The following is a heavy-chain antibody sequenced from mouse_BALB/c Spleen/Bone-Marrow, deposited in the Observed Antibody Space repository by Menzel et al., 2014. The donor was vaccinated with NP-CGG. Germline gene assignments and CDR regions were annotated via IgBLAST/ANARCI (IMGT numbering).Heavy chain of an antibody. CDR1: GFSFNSYG. CDR3: ARHAYYDQTEVSFVY. CDR2: ISGGGSYT. J-gene: IGHJ3*01. V-gene: IGHV5-9-2*01. Sequence: EVKLMESGGGLVKSGGSLKLSCAASGFSFNSYGMSWVRQTPEKRPEWVATISGGGSYTFYPDSVKGRFTLSRDNAKNNLYLQLSSLRSEDTALYYCARHAYYDQTEVSFVYWGQGTLVTVSA. D-gene: IGHD2-4*01.